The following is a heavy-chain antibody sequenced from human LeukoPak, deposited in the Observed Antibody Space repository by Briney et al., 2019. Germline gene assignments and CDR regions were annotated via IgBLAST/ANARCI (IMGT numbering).Heavy chain of an antibody. CDR3: ARSFGWHFDL. CDR2: IKTDGTTT. D-gene: IGHD3-16*01. Sequence: GGSLRLSCTASGFTFSGSEMSWVRQTPGKGLEGLSNIKTDGTTTYYADSVKGRFTISRDNAENSLYMQMDRLRPDDTALYYCARSFGWHFDLWGRGTLVTVSS. CDR1: GFTFSGSE. V-gene: IGHV3-48*03. J-gene: IGHJ2*01.